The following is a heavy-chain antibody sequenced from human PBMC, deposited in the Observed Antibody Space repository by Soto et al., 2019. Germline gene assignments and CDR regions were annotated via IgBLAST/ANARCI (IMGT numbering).Heavy chain of an antibody. CDR1: GGTFSSYA. V-gene: IGHV1-69*13. D-gene: IGHD1-26*01. Sequence: SVKVSCKASGGTFSSYAISWVRQAPGQGLEWMGGIIPIFGTANYAQKFQGRVTITADESTSTAYMELSSLRSEDTAVYYCARFYSGSYFDAFDIWGQGTMVTVSS. J-gene: IGHJ3*02. CDR2: IIPIFGTA. CDR3: ARFYSGSYFDAFDI.